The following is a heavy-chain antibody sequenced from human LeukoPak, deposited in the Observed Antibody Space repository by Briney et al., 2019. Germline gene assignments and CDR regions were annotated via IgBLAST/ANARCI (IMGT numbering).Heavy chain of an antibody. CDR2: INWNGAST. D-gene: IGHD1-26*01. Sequence: GGSLRLSCAASGFTFDDYGMSWARQAPGKGLEWVSGINWNGASTGYGDSVKGRFTISRDNAKNSLYLQMNSLRADDTALYLCARVSGGSYYGDFDYWGQGTLVTVSS. J-gene: IGHJ4*02. CDR3: ARVSGGSYYGDFDY. CDR1: GFTFDDYG. V-gene: IGHV3-20*01.